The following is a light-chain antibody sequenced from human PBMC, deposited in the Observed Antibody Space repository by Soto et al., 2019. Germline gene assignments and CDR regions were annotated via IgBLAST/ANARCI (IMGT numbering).Light chain of an antibody. CDR2: GNS. CDR1: SSNIGAGYD. CDR3: QSYDSSLSGWV. J-gene: IGLJ3*02. V-gene: IGLV1-40*01. Sequence: QSVLTQPPSVSGAPGQRVTISCTGSSSNIGAGYDVHWYQQLPGTAPKLLIYGNSNRPSGVPDRFSGSKSGTSASLAITGLQAEDEADYYCQSYDSSLSGWVFDGGTKGTVL.